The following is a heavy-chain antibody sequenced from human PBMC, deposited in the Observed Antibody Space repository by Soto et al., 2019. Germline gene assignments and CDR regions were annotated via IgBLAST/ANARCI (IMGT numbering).Heavy chain of an antibody. CDR3: ARWVGASNWFDP. V-gene: IGHV1-2*04. CDR2: INTKTGDT. J-gene: IGHJ5*02. CDR1: GYTFSGYH. D-gene: IGHD1-26*01. Sequence: ASVKVSCKASGYTFSGYHIQWVRQAPGQGLEWMGWINTKTGDTNYAQKYQGWATMTRDTSINTAFLQLSRLTSDDTAVYFCARWVGASNWFDPWGQGTLVTAPQ.